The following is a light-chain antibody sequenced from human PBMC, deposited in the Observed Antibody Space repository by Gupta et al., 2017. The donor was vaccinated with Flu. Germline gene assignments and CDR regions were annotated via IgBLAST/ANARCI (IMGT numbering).Light chain of an antibody. CDR2: EVS. Sequence: QSALTQPASVSGSPVQSTTISCTGTISDVGTYNLVAWYQQEPGKAPKLIVSEVSKLASGVSNHFSCSKSGNTASLTISGLQAEDEADYYCCSYTTSSTDVFGTGTKVTGL. CDR1: ISDVGTYNL. V-gene: IGLV2-23*02. J-gene: IGLJ1*01. CDR3: CSYTTSSTDV.